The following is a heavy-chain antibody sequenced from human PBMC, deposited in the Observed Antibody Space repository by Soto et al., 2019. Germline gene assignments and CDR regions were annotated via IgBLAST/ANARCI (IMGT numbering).Heavy chain of an antibody. CDR2: IKQDGSEK. CDR1: GFTFSSYW. D-gene: IGHD3-3*01. V-gene: IGHV3-7*05. J-gene: IGHJ6*02. Sequence: GGSLRLSCAASGFTFSSYWMSWVRQAPGKGLEWVANIKQDGSEKYYVDSVKGRFTISRDNAKNSLYLQMNSLRAEDTAVYYCAREASGGTIFGVVIIPFPYYGMDVWGQGTTVTASS. CDR3: AREASGGTIFGVVIIPFPYYGMDV.